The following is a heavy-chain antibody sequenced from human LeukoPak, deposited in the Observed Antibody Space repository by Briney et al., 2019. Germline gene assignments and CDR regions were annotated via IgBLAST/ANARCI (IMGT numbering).Heavy chain of an antibody. D-gene: IGHD5-12*01. V-gene: IGHV3-74*01. CDR3: AREYSERALDP. Sequence: GGSLRLSCAASGFTLPNYWIHWVRQAPGKGLVWVARINTDGTTTTYADSVNGRFTIIRDNVEKMVYLQMNSLGIEDTALYFCAREYSERALDPWGQGTLVTVSS. CDR1: GFTLPNYW. J-gene: IGHJ5*02. CDR2: INTDGTTT.